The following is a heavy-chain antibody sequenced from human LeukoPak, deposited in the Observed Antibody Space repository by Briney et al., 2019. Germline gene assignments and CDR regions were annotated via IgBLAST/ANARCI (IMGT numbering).Heavy chain of an antibody. Sequence: SETLSLTCTVSGGSITSGAYYWSWIRQYPGKGLEWIGYIYYSGSTYYNPSLRSRVTISVDTSKNQFSLKLSSVTAADTAVYYCARGKPGLRYSSGRLAFDIWGQGTMVTVSP. V-gene: IGHV4-31*03. CDR1: GGSITSGAYY. D-gene: IGHD6-19*01. CDR3: ARGKPGLRYSSGRLAFDI. J-gene: IGHJ3*02. CDR2: IYYSGST.